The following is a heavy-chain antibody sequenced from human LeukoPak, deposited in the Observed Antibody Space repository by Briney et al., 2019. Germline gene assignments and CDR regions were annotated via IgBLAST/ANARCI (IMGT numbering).Heavy chain of an antibody. CDR2: IRYDGSNK. CDR1: GFTFSSYG. D-gene: IGHD1-14*01. CDR3: AKDAEYYYYYYMDV. J-gene: IGHJ6*03. V-gene: IGHV3-30*02. Sequence: PGGSLRLSCAASGFTFSSYGMHWVRQAPGKGLEWVAFIRYDGSNKYYADSVKGRFTISRDNSKNTLYLQMNSLRAEDTAVYYCAKDAEYYYYYYMDVWGKGTTVTVSS.